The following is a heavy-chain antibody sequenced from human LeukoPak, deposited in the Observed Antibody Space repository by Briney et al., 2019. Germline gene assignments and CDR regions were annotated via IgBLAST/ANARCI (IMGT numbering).Heavy chain of an antibody. CDR3: ARAGYDLLTLAPDPANDY. J-gene: IGHJ4*02. Sequence: GASVKVSCKASGGTFSRHTISWVRQSPGQGLEWMGGITPMFGTSNYAQKLQGRVTMTTDTSTSTAYMELRSLRSDDTAVYYCARAGYDLLTLAPDPANDYWGQGTLVTVSS. V-gene: IGHV1-69*05. D-gene: IGHD3-9*01. CDR1: GGTFSRHT. CDR2: ITPMFGTS.